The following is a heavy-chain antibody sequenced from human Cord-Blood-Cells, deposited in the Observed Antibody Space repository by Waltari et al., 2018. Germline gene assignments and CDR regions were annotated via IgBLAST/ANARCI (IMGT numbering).Heavy chain of an antibody. CDR3: AKDQGWSVDY. CDR2: ISYDGSYR. D-gene: IGHD3-3*01. V-gene: IGHV3-30*18. J-gene: IGHJ4*02. Sequence: QVQLVASGGGVVQPGRSLRLSCAASGFTYRSYGMHGVRQAPGKGLERVAVISYDGSYRYDADPVEGRFNISIDNSKNTLYLQMNSLRAEDTAVYYCAKDQGWSVDYWGQGTLVTVSS. CDR1: GFTYRSYG.